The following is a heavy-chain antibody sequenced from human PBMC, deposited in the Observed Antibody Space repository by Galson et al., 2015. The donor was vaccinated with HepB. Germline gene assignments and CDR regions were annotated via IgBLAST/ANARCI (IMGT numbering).Heavy chain of an antibody. V-gene: IGHV1-18*01. CDR1: GYTFTSYG. D-gene: IGHD3-10*01. Sequence: SVKVSCKASGYTFTSYGISWVRQAPGQGLEWMGWISAYNGNTNYAQKLQGRVTMTTDTSTSTAYMELRSLRSDDTAVYYCARAPVPLLWFGEFPPIDYWGQGILVTVSS. CDR3: ARAPVPLLWFGEFPPIDY. CDR2: ISAYNGNT. J-gene: IGHJ4*02.